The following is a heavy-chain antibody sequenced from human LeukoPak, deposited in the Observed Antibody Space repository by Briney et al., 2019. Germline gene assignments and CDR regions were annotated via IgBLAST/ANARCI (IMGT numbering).Heavy chain of an antibody. D-gene: IGHD2-15*01. Sequence: SQTLSLTCTVSGGSISSGGYYWSWIRQPPGKGLEWIGYIYYSGSTNYNPSLKRRVTISVDTSKNQFSLKLSSATAADTAVYYCARDVVVVVAATKYYYGMDVWGQGTTVTVSS. CDR2: IYYSGST. CDR1: GGSISSGGYY. V-gene: IGHV4-61*08. CDR3: ARDVVVVVAATKYYYGMDV. J-gene: IGHJ6*02.